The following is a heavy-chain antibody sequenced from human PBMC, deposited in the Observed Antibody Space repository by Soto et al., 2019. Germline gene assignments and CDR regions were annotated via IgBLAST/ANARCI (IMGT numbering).Heavy chain of an antibody. D-gene: IGHD3-10*01. CDR3: AREYGSGSSPPWFDP. CDR2: STRHGDKT. Sequence: DDYCMSWVRQVPGKGLEWVSGSTRHGDKTGYADSVKGRFTISRDNAKNSLYLQMNSLRVEDTALYHCAREYGSGSSPPWFDPWGQGTLVTVSS. V-gene: IGHV3-20*01. J-gene: IGHJ5*02. CDR1: DDYC.